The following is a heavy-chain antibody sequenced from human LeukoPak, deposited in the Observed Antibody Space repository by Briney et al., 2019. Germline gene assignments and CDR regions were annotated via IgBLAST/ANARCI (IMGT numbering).Heavy chain of an antibody. Sequence: GASVKVSCKASGYTFPNYAMHWVRQAPGQRLEWMGWINAGNGKTQYSQKFQGRVTITRDTSASTAYMELSSLRSEDTAVYCCARGGNYDSSDYLDYWGQGTLVTVSS. CDR1: GYTFPNYA. CDR3: ARGGNYDSSDYLDY. D-gene: IGHD3-22*01. J-gene: IGHJ4*02. CDR2: INAGNGKT. V-gene: IGHV1-3*01.